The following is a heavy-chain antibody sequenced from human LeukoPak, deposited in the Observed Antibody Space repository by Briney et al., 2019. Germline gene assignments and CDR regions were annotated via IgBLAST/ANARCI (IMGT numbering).Heavy chain of an antibody. CDR2: SSAYNGKT. D-gene: IGHD6-19*01. Sequence: ASVKVSCKASGYIFNTFGISWVRQAPGQGLEWMGWSSAYNGKTKSAQKLQGRVTMTTDTSTSTAYMELRSLRSDDTAVYYCARDLGSYDDNSGIFFAYWGQGSLVTVSS. CDR3: ARDLGSYDDNSGIFFAY. J-gene: IGHJ4*02. V-gene: IGHV1-18*01. CDR1: GYIFNTFG.